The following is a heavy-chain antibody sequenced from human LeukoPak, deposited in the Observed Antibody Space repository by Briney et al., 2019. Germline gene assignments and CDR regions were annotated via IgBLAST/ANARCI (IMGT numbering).Heavy chain of an antibody. D-gene: IGHD2-15*01. CDR1: GFTFSSYS. CDR2: ICSGGNT. J-gene: IGHJ4*02. CDR3: ARRYCSGGTCYFFDY. V-gene: IGHV3-53*01. Sequence: GGSLRLSCAASGFTFSSYSMNWVRQAPGKGLEWVSLICSGGNTYYADSVKGRFTISRDDSKNTLYLQMNSLRAEDTAVYYCARRYCSGGTCYFFDYWGQGTLVIVSA.